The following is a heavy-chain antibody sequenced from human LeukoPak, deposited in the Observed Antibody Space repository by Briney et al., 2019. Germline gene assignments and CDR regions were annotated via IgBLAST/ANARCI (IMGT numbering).Heavy chain of an antibody. J-gene: IGHJ4*02. CDR3: SRSAYYDGSGNYYDY. CDR1: GFTFSSYW. V-gene: IGHV3-74*01. CDR2: ISDGGSTT. D-gene: IGHD3-22*01. Sequence: GGSLRLSCAASGFTFSSYWMHWVRQAPGKGLVWVSRISDGGSTTTYADSVKGRFTISRDNAKNTLYLQMNGLRAEDTAVYYCSRSAYYDGSGNYYDYWGQGALVTVSS.